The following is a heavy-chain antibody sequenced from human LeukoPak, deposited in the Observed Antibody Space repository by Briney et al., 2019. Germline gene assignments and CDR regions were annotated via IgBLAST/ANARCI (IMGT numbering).Heavy chain of an antibody. J-gene: IGHJ4*02. Sequence: SETLSLTCTVSGGSIDSYYWSWIRQPPGKGLEWIGYMYYSGGTNYNPSLKSRLTMSVDTSRNQLSLKVNSVTAADTAVYYCARQRAIMGEFDYWGQGTLVTVSS. D-gene: IGHD3-16*01. CDR1: GGSIDSYY. CDR3: ARQRAIMGEFDY. CDR2: MYYSGGT. V-gene: IGHV4-59*01.